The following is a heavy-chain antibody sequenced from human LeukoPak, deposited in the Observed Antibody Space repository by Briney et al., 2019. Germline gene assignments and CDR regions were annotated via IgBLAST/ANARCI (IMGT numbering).Heavy chain of an antibody. J-gene: IGHJ5*02. CDR3: ARGDSTIFFGT. D-gene: IGHD3-9*01. Sequence: SETLSLTCAVYGGSFSGYYWSWIRQPPGKGLEWIGEINHSGSTNYNPSLKSRVTISVDTSKNQFSLKLSSVTAADTAVYYCARGDSTIFFGTWGQGTLVTVSS. V-gene: IGHV4-34*01. CDR1: GGSFSGYY. CDR2: INHSGST.